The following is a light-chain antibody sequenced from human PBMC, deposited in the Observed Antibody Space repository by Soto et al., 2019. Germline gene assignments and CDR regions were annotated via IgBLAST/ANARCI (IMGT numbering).Light chain of an antibody. CDR2: RNN. Sequence: QSVLTQPPSASGTPGQRVTISCSGSSSNIGSNTVNWYHQLPGTAPKLLIYRNNQRPSGVPDRVSGSKSGTSASLTISGLQSEDEADYYCATWDASLDGMVFGGETKLTVL. J-gene: IGLJ2*01. CDR3: ATWDASLDGMV. CDR1: SSNIGSNT. V-gene: IGLV1-44*01.